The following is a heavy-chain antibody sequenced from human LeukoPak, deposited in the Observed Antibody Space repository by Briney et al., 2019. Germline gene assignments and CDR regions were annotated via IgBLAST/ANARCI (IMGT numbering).Heavy chain of an antibody. D-gene: IGHD4-11*01. J-gene: IGHJ4*02. CDR1: AGSISWSSYY. Sequence: SETLSLTCTVSAGSISWSSYYWGWIRQPPGKGLEWIGSIYYSGSTYYNPSLKSRVTISVDTSKNQFSLKLSSVTAADTAVYYCASYIRRFDYWGQRTLVTVSS. CDR3: ASYIRRFDY. CDR2: IYYSGST. V-gene: IGHV4-39*01.